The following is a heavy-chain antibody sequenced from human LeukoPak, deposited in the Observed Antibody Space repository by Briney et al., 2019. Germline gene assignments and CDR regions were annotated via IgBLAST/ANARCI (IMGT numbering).Heavy chain of an antibody. CDR2: IYYSGST. J-gene: IGHJ3*02. Sequence: KPSETLSLTCTVSGGSISSYYWGWIRQPPGKGLEWIGSIYYSGSTYYNPSLKSRVTISVDTSKNQFSLKLSSVTAADTAVYYCARSDSSGYYGGGAFDIWGQGTMVTVSS. D-gene: IGHD3-22*01. V-gene: IGHV4-39*07. CDR3: ARSDSSGYYGGGAFDI. CDR1: GGSISSYY.